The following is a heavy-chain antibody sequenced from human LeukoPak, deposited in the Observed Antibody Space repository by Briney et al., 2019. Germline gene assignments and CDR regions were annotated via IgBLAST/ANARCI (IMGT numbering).Heavy chain of an antibody. D-gene: IGHD6-13*01. CDR2: IYSGGST. V-gene: IGHV3-53*01. J-gene: IGHJ4*02. CDR3: AKSISAAPFDY. Sequence: GGSLRLSXAASGFTVSSNYMSWVRQAPGKGMEWVSVIYSGGSTYYADSVKGRFTISRDNSKNTLYLQMNSLRAEDTAVYYCAKSISAAPFDYWGQGTLVTVSS. CDR1: GFTVSSNY.